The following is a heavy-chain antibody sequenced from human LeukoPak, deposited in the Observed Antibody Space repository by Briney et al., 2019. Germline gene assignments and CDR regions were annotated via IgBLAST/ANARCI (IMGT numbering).Heavy chain of an antibody. CDR1: GGSISNANYY. V-gene: IGHV4-39*07. Sequence: ASETLSLTCSVSGGSISNANYYWGWIRQPPGEGLEWIASIYYTGNTYCSPSLKSRVTISIDTSRSPFSLNLHSVTAADTAVYYCARAYYDTTGYYPGDWFDPWGQGTLVTVSS. CDR3: ARAYYDTTGYYPGDWFDP. D-gene: IGHD3-22*01. CDR2: IYYTGNT. J-gene: IGHJ5*02.